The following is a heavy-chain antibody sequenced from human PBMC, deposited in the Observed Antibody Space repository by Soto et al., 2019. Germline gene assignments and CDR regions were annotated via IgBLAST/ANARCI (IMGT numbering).Heavy chain of an antibody. CDR3: SRGGPELATIGSFDS. V-gene: IGHV1-46*01. CDR1: GYTFINYY. CDR2: IIPSDGST. J-gene: IGHJ4*02. Sequence: QVQVVQSGAEVKKPGASVKVSCKASGYTFINYYMHWVRQAPGQGLEWIGRIIPSDGSTHYAQRFQDRVIMTMDTSTSTVFMELNSLRSEYSAVYYCSRGGPELATIGSFDSWGQGTQVTVSS. D-gene: IGHD5-12*01.